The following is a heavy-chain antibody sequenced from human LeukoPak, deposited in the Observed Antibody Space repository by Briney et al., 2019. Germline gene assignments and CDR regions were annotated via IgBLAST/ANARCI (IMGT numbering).Heavy chain of an antibody. V-gene: IGHV1-2*02. D-gene: IGHD3-10*01. CDR3: ARALWFGELSCDY. J-gene: IGHJ4*02. CDR1: GYTFTGYY. Sequence: GASVKVSCKASGYTFTGYYMHWVRQAPGQGLEWMGWINPNSGGTNYAQKFQGRVTMTRDTSISTAYMELSRLRSDDTAVYYCARALWFGELSCDYWGQGTLVTVSS. CDR2: INPNSGGT.